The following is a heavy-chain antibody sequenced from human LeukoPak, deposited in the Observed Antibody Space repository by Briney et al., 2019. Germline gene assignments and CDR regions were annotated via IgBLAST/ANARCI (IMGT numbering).Heavy chain of an antibody. V-gene: IGHV1-18*01. CDR2: ISAYNGNT. J-gene: IGHJ3*02. CDR3: ARDGYSYGDDAFDI. CDR1: GYTFTSYG. D-gene: IGHD5-18*01. Sequence: ASVKGSCKASGYTFTSYGISWVRQAPGQGLEWMGWISAYNGNTNYAQKLQGRVTMTTDTSTSTAYMELRSLRSDDTAVYYCARDGYSYGDDAFDIWGQGTMVTVSS.